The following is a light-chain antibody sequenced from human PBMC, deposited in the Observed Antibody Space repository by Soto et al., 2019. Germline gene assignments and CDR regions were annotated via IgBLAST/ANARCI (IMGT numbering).Light chain of an antibody. CDR3: SSYAGSTNVV. V-gene: IGLV2-8*01. J-gene: IGLJ2*01. CDR1: SSDVGAYNY. Sequence: QSALTQPPSASGSPGQSVTISCTGTSSDVGAYNYVSWYQHLPGKVPKALIYEVSKRPSGVPDRFSGSKSGNTASLTVSGLQAEDEADYYCSSYAGSTNVVFGGGTQLTVL. CDR2: EVS.